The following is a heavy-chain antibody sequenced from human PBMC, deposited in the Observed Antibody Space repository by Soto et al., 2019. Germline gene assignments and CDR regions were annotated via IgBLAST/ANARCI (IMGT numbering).Heavy chain of an antibody. V-gene: IGHV3-30*04. CDR3: VRTSAWYMMVDF. J-gene: IGHJ4*02. CDR1: GFTFSSYV. CDR2: ISYDGSSK. Sequence: QVQLVESGGGVVQPGMSLRLSCAASGFTFSSYVMHWVRQAPGKGLEWVAVISYDGSSKYYADSVKGRFTVSRDNSKNALYLQINSLRSEDTAVYYCVRTSAWYMMVDFWGQGTLVTVSS. D-gene: IGHD6-19*01.